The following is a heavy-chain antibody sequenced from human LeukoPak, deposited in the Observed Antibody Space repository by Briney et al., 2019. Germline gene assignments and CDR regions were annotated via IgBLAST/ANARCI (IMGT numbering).Heavy chain of an antibody. V-gene: IGHV4-39*01. J-gene: IGHJ4*01. D-gene: IGHD1-1*01. CDR3: ARRRGGVQLWGD. Sequence: SETLSLTCTVSSGSFSSSSYFCGWIRQPPGMGLEWIATINYSGTTYYNPPLKSRVTTSVDTSNNQFSLKLMSVTAAATAVSYCARRRGGVQLWGDWGQGALVTVSS. CDR1: SGSFSSSSYF. CDR2: INYSGTT.